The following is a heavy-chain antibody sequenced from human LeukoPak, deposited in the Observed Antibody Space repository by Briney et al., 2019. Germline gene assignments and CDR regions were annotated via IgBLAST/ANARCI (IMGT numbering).Heavy chain of an antibody. CDR1: GFTFTSYS. CDR2: IKQDGSEK. CDR3: AKDRGYSYGN. D-gene: IGHD5-18*01. J-gene: IGHJ4*02. V-gene: IGHV3-7*01. Sequence: PGESLRLSCAASGFTFTSYSMNWVRQAPGKGLEWVANIKQDGSEKYYVDSVKGRFTISRDNAKKSLYLQMNSLRAEDTAVYYCAKDRGYSYGNWGQGTLVTVSS.